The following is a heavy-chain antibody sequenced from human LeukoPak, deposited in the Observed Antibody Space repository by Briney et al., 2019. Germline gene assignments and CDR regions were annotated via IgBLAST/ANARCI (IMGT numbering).Heavy chain of an antibody. CDR1: GFTFCSYS. CDR2: LCSSNSSYM. J-gene: IGHJ6*03. D-gene: IGHD6-19*01. CDR3: ARASGWYERGPDYYYYYMDV. V-gene: IGHV3-21*06. Sequence: GGALRLSCAASGFTFCSYSMNWGRQAPGKGVGGVSSLCSSNSSYMYYADSVKGRFTISRDNAKNSLFLQMNSLRAEDTAVYYCARASGWYERGPDYYYYYMDVWGKGTTVTVSS.